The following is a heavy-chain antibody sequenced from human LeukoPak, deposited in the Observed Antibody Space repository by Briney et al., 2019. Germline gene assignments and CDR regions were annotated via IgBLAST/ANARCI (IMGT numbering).Heavy chain of an antibody. CDR3: ARLPWRQQLAPFDY. CDR2: IYPGDSDT. Sequence: GESLKISCKGSGYSFTSYWIGWVRHLPGKGLEWMRIIYPGDSDTRYSPYFQGQVTISADKSISTAYQQWSSLKASDTAIYYCARLPWRQQLAPFDYWGQGTLVTVSS. D-gene: IGHD6-13*01. J-gene: IGHJ4*02. CDR1: GYSFTSYW. V-gene: IGHV5-51*01.